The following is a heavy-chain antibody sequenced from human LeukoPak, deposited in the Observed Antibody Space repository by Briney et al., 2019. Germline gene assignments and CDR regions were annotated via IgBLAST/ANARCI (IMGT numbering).Heavy chain of an antibody. CDR2: ISSSSSTI. CDR3: AELGITMIGGV. CDR1: GFTFSSYS. J-gene: IGHJ6*04. Sequence: GGSLRLSCAASGFTFSSYSMNWFRQAPGKGLEWVSYISSSSSTIYYADSVKGRLTISRDNAKNSLYLQMNSLRAEDTAVYYCAELGITMIGGVWGKGTTVTISS. V-gene: IGHV3-48*04. D-gene: IGHD3-10*02.